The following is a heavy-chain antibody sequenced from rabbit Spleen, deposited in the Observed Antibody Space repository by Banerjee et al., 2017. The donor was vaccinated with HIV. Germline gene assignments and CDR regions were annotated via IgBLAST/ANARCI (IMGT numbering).Heavy chain of an antibody. CDR1: GFSFSSGYY. V-gene: IGHV1S45*01. CDR2: IGTGSGTT. J-gene: IGHJ4*01. Sequence: QEQLEESGGGLVKPGASLTLTCKASGFSFSSGYYMSWVRQAPGKGLEWIGCIGTGSGTTWFANWAKGRFTISKTSSTTVTLQMTSLTAADTATYFCASAYSDIYFDLWGPGTRVTVS. D-gene: IGHD6-1*01. CDR3: ASAYSDIYFDL.